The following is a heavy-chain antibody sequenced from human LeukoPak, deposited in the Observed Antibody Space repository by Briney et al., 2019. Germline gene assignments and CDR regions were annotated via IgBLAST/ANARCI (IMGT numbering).Heavy chain of an antibody. CDR1: GYTFTIYY. V-gene: IGHV1-46*01. Sequence: ASVKVSCKASGYTFTIYYMHWVRQAPGQGLEWMGIINPSGGSTSYAQKFQGRVTMTRDTSTSTVYMELSSLRSEDTAVYYCARDSITTTVTTRRWFDPWGQGTLVTVSS. CDR2: INPSGGST. CDR3: ARDSITTTVTTRRWFDP. J-gene: IGHJ5*02. D-gene: IGHD4-17*01.